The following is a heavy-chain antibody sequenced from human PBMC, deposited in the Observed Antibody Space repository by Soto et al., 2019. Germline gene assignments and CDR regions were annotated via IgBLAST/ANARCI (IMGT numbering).Heavy chain of an antibody. CDR3: ARGNTYYDFWSGYYTHKWFDP. J-gene: IGHJ5*02. CDR1: GGSISSYY. CDR2: IYYSGST. Sequence: SETLSLTCTVSGGSISSYYWSWIRQPPGKGLEWIGYIYYSGSTNYNPSLKSRVTISVDTSKNQFSLKLSSVTAADTAVYYCARGNTYYDFWSGYYTHKWFDPWGQGTLVTVSS. D-gene: IGHD3-3*01. V-gene: IGHV4-59*01.